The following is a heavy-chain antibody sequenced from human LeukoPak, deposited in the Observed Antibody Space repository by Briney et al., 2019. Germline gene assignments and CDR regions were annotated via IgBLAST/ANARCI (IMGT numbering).Heavy chain of an antibody. Sequence: ASVKVSCKTSGYTFTGYYMHWVRQAPGQGLEWMGWINPDSGGTNYAQKFQGRVTMTRDTSIGTAYMELSRLRSDDTAMYYCARGSIVVVLAATPLDSWGQGTLVTVSS. CDR2: INPDSGGT. CDR3: ARGSIVVVLAATPLDS. V-gene: IGHV1-2*02. J-gene: IGHJ4*02. CDR1: GYTFTGYY. D-gene: IGHD2-15*01.